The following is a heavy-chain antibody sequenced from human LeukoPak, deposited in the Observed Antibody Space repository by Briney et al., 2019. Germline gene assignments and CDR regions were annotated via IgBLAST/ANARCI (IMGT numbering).Heavy chain of an antibody. D-gene: IGHD3-22*01. Sequence: GGSLRLSCAASGFTFSSYWMHWVRQAPGKGLELVSGISGSGGTTYYADSVKGRFTISRDNSKNTLYLQLNSLRAEDTAIYYCAKDLTYYYDSTGYYFDYWGQGTLVTVSS. CDR1: GFTFSSYW. CDR2: ISGSGGTT. CDR3: AKDLTYYYDSTGYYFDY. V-gene: IGHV3-23*01. J-gene: IGHJ4*02.